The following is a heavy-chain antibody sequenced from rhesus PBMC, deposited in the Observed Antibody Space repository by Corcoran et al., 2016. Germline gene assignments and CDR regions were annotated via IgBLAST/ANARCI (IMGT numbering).Heavy chain of an antibody. CDR3: ARCDSNRFDY. CDR2: INGNSGST. V-gene: IGHV4-80*01. J-gene: IGHJ4*01. CDR1: GGSFSSYW. D-gene: IGHD4-23*01. Sequence: QVQLQESGPGLVKPSETLSLTCAVSGGSFSSYWWSWIRQPPGKGLEWIGEINGNSGSTNYNPSLKSRVTISKDASKTQFSLKLSSVTAADTAVYYCARCDSNRFDYWGQGVLVTVSS.